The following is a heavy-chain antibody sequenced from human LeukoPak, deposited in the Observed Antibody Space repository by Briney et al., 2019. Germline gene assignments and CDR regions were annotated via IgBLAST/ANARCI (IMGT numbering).Heavy chain of an antibody. CDR3: ARTYGSGSYDFDL. J-gene: IGHJ5*02. D-gene: IGHD3-10*01. V-gene: IGHV4-59*01. Sequence: SETLSLTCTVSGGSISSYYWSWIRQPPGKGLEWIGYIYYSGSTNYNPSLKSRVTISVDTSKNQFSLKLSSVTAADTAVYYCARTYGSGSYDFDLWGQGTLVTVSS. CDR1: GGSISSYY. CDR2: IYYSGST.